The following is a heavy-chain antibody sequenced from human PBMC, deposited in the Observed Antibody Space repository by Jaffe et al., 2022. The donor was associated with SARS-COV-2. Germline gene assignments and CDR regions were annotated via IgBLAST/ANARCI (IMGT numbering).Heavy chain of an antibody. D-gene: IGHD5-12*01. CDR3: ADNGRLRFGDEYYYYGMDV. V-gene: IGHV3-23*01. CDR1: GFTFSSYA. Sequence: EVQLLESGGGLVQPGGSLRLSCAASGFTFSSYAMSWVRQAPGKGLEWVSAISGSGGSTYYADSVKGRFTISRDNSKNTLYLQMNSLRAEDTAVYYCADNGRLRFGDEYYYYGMDVWGQGTTVTVSS. J-gene: IGHJ6*02. CDR2: ISGSGGST.